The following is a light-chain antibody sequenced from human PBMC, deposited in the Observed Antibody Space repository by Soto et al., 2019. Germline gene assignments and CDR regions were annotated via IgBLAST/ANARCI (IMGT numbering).Light chain of an antibody. CDR2: TNS. Sequence: QYVLTQPPSASGTPGQRVTISCSGTSSNIGSNTVNWYQQLPGTAPKLLIYTNSQRPSGVPDRFSGSTSGTSASLAISGLQSEDEADYYCAAWDDSLHALVFGTGTKVTVL. J-gene: IGLJ1*01. CDR1: SSNIGSNT. CDR3: AAWDDSLHALV. V-gene: IGLV1-44*01.